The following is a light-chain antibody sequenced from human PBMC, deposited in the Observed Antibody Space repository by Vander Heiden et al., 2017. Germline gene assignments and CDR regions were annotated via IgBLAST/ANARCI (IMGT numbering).Light chain of an antibody. V-gene: IGLV1-44*01. CDR3: AAWDDSLNGLG. CDR1: SSNIGSNT. CDR2: RNN. J-gene: IGLJ1*01. Sequence: QSVLTQPPSASGTPGQRVTISCSGSSSNIGSNTVNWYQQLPGTAPTRRIFRNNQRPSGVPDRFSGSKSGTSASLAISGHQAEDEADDDGAAWDDSLNGLGFGTGTKLTVL.